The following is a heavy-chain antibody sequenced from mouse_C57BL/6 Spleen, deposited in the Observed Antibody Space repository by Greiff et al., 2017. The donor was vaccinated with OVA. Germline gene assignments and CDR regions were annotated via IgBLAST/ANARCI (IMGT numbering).Heavy chain of an antibody. Sequence: EVKLMESGGGLVKPGGSLKLSCAASGFTFSDYGMHWVRQAPEKGLEWVAYISSGSSTIYYADTVKGRFTISRDNAKNTLFLQMTSLRSEDTAMYYCARGYYDYGFAYWGQGTLVTVSA. CDR1: GFTFSDYG. V-gene: IGHV5-17*01. J-gene: IGHJ3*01. CDR3: ARGYYDYGFAY. D-gene: IGHD2-4*01. CDR2: ISSGSSTI.